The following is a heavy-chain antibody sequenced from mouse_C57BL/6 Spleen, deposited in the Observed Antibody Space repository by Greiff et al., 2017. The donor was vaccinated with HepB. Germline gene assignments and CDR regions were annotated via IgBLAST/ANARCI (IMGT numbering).Heavy chain of an antibody. V-gene: IGHV5-16*01. D-gene: IGHD2-4*01. CDR2: INYDGSST. Sequence: EVQLVESEGGLVQPGSSMKLSCTASGFTFSDYYMAWVRQVPEKGLEWVANINYDGSSTYYLDSLKSRFLISRDNAKNILYLQMCSLKSEDTATYYCARETDYDYDGLGFDYWGQGTTLTVSS. CDR1: GFTFSDYY. J-gene: IGHJ2*01. CDR3: ARETDYDYDGLGFDY.